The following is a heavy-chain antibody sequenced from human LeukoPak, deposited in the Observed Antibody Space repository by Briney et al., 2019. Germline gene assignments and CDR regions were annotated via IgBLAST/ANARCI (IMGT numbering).Heavy chain of an antibody. J-gene: IGHJ4*02. CDR1: GDSISSYY. D-gene: IGHD5-18*01. V-gene: IGHV4-59*01. CDR2: IYYSGST. CDR3: ARYSYGPRFSFDY. Sequence: PSETLSLTCTVSGDSISSYYWSWIRQPPGKGLEWIGYIYYSGSTNYNPSLKSRVTISVDTSKNQFSLKLSSVTAADTAVYYCARYSYGPRFSFDYWGQGTLVTVSS.